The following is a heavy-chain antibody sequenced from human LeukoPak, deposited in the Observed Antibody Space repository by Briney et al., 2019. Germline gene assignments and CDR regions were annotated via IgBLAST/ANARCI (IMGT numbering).Heavy chain of an antibody. J-gene: IGHJ4*02. D-gene: IGHD2-21*02. CDR3: AKDLAYCDAGDCH. CDR2: IRYDGSNK. Sequence: GGSLRLSCAASGFTFSNYGMHWVRQAPGKGLEWVAFIRYDGSNKYYADSVKGRFTISRDNAKNTLYLQMNSLRPEDTAVYYCAKDLAYCDAGDCHWGQGTLVTVSS. CDR1: GFTFSNYG. V-gene: IGHV3-30*02.